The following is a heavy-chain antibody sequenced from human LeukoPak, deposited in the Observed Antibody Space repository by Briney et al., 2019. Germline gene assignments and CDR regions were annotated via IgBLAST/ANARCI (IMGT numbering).Heavy chain of an antibody. D-gene: IGHD3-10*01. Sequence: PSETLSLTCAVSGYSISSGYYWGWIRQPPGKGLEWIARIDRTGNGYYNPPLKSRVTISVDTSKNQLSLKLTSLTAADTAIYYCARVDNYYGLGSFGASHYYYMDVWGKGTTVTVSS. CDR1: GYSISSGYY. CDR2: IDRTGNG. J-gene: IGHJ6*03. V-gene: IGHV4-38-2*01. CDR3: ARVDNYYGLGSFGASHYYYMDV.